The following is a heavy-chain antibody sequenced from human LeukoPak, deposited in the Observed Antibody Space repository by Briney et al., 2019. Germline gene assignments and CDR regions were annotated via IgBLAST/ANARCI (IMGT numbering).Heavy chain of an antibody. Sequence: SETLSLTCSVSGGSISIYYWSWVRQPPGKGLEWIGYIYNSGSTNYNPSLKSRVTISVDTSKNQFSLKLTSVTAADTAVYYCVRDRELTYWGQGTLVTVST. J-gene: IGHJ4*02. CDR3: VRDRELTY. CDR1: GGSISIYY. V-gene: IGHV4-59*03. CDR2: IYNSGST. D-gene: IGHD1-26*01.